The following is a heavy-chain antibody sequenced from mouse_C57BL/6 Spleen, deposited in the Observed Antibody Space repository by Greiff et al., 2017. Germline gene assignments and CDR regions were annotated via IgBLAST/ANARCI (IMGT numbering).Heavy chain of an antibody. Sequence: VQLQQSGAELARPGASVKLSCKASGYTFTSYGISWVKQRTGQGLEWIGEIYPRSGNTYYNEKFKGKATLTADKSSSTAYMELRSLTSEDSAVYFCSITTLVATSYYAMDYWGQGTSVTVSS. CDR3: SITTLVATSYYAMDY. D-gene: IGHD1-1*01. CDR1: GYTFTSYG. V-gene: IGHV1-81*01. CDR2: IYPRSGNT. J-gene: IGHJ4*01.